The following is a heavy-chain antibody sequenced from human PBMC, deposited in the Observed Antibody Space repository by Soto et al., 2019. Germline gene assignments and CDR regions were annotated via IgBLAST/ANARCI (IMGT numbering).Heavy chain of an antibody. J-gene: IGHJ4*02. CDR3: ATENSGSCYAPLVY. CDR2: FDPEDGET. Sequence: ASVKVSCKVSGYTLTELSMHWVRQAPGKGLEWMGGFDPEDGETIYAQKFQGRVTMTEDTSTDTAYMELSSLRSEDTAVYYCATENSGSCYAPLVYWGQGTLVTVSS. CDR1: GYTLTELS. V-gene: IGHV1-24*01. D-gene: IGHD1-26*01.